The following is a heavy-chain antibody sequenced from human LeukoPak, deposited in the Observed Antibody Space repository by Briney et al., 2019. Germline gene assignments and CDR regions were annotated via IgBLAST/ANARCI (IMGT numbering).Heavy chain of an antibody. CDR3: ARGFPGNPLASGSYYNSYYY. CDR2: IIPIFGTA. Sequence: SVKVSCKASGGTFSSYAISWVRQAPGQGLEWMGGIIPIFGTANYAQKFQGRVTITADKSTSTAYMELSSLRSEDTAVYYCARGFPGNPLASGSYYNSYYYWGQGTLATVSS. D-gene: IGHD3-10*01. J-gene: IGHJ4*02. V-gene: IGHV1-69*06. CDR1: GGTFSSYA.